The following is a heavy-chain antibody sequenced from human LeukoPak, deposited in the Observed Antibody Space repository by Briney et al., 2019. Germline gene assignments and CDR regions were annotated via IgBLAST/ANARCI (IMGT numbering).Heavy chain of an antibody. CDR1: GLTVSSNF. Sequence: GGSLRLSCAVSGLTVSSNFISWVRQAPGKGLEWVSVIYSGGRTYYAGSVKGRFTISRGNSKNTVDLQMSSLRVDDSAIYYCVRGPPTPGFFHFFFWGQGTLATVSS. V-gene: IGHV3-66*01. CDR2: IYSGGRT. D-gene: IGHD2-15*01. CDR3: VRGPPTPGFFHFFF. J-gene: IGHJ4*02.